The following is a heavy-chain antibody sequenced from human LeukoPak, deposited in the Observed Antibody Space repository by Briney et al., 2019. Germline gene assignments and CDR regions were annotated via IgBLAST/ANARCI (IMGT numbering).Heavy chain of an antibody. CDR1: GFRFSSYA. Sequence: GGSLRLSCAASGFRFSSYAMSWVRQAPGKGLEWISSISGSVGYTNYADSVKGRFTISRDNSKNTLYLQMNSLRAEDTAIYFCAKFPQSVVGTTQFDFWGQGTLVTVSS. J-gene: IGHJ4*02. V-gene: IGHV3-23*01. CDR3: AKFPQSVVGTTQFDF. CDR2: ISGSVGYT. D-gene: IGHD2-15*01.